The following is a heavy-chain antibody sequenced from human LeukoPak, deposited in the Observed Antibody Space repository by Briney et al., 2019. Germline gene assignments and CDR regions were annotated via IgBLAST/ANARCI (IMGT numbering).Heavy chain of an antibody. D-gene: IGHD3-9*01. Sequence: ASVKVSCKASGYTFTTYYMHWVRQAPGQGLEWMGIINLSGGTTDYAQKFQGRVTMTRDTSTSTLYMELSSLSSEDTAVYYCARDRPHGNYDILTGYFDYWGQGTLVTVSS. J-gene: IGHJ4*02. CDR2: INLSGGTT. CDR3: ARDRPHGNYDILTGYFDY. V-gene: IGHV1-46*01. CDR1: GYTFTTYY.